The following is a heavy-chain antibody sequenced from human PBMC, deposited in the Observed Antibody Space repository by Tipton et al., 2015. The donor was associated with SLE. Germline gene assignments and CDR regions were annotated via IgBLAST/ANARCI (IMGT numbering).Heavy chain of an antibody. V-gene: IGHV3-23*01. CDR3: AKDPMVATSFDY. D-gene: IGHD5-12*01. Sequence: SLRLSCAASGFTFSSYAMSWVRQAPGKGLEWVSAISGSGGSTYYADSVKGRFTISRDNSKNTLYLQMNSLRAEDTAVYYCAKDPMVATSFDYWGQGTLVTVSS. CDR1: GFTFSSYA. J-gene: IGHJ4*02. CDR2: ISGSGGST.